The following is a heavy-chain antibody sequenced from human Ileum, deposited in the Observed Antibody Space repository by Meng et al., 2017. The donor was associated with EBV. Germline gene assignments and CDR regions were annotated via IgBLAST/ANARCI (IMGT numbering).Heavy chain of an antibody. D-gene: IGHD1-14*01. CDR3: ARDLPGGTKGTWLDL. V-gene: IGHV1-18*01. Sequence: QVQRGQSGAEVKKPGASVKVSCKASGYIFNNYGVSWVRQAPGQGPEWMGWISAYNGNTNYAQNFQGRFTMTTDTSTSTAYMELRSLRSDDTAVYYCARDLPGGTKGTWLDLWGQGTLVTVSS. CDR2: ISAYNGNT. J-gene: IGHJ5*02. CDR1: GYIFNNYG.